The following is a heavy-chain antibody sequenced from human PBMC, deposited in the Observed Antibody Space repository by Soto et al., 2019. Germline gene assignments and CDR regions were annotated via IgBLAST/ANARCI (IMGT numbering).Heavy chain of an antibody. V-gene: IGHV4-38-2*01. CDR1: GYSISSNHY. Sequence: SETLSLTCVVSGYSISSNHYWGWIRQPPGKGLEWIGSIYHSGSTYYNPSLKSRVTISIDTSKNQFSLRLTSVTAADTAVYYCASGGIVILEAVPHWFDHWGQGTLLVTVSS. CDR3: ASGGIVILEAVPHWFDH. D-gene: IGHD2-15*01. CDR2: IYHSGST. J-gene: IGHJ5*02.